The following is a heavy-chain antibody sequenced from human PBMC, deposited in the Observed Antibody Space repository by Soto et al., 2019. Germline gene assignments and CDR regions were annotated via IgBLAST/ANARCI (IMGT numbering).Heavy chain of an antibody. CDR2: IYHSGST. V-gene: IGHV4-38-2*02. J-gene: IGHJ4*01. CDR1: GYSISTGIN. D-gene: IGHD6-19*01. CDR3: ARDWGTGFYHFDY. Sequence: SETLSLTCAVSGYSISTGINWCWIRQPPGKGLEWIGSIYHSGSTYYNLSLKSRVTISADTSKNQISLKLISVTAADTALYYCARDWGTGFYHFDYWGQGTLVTSSS.